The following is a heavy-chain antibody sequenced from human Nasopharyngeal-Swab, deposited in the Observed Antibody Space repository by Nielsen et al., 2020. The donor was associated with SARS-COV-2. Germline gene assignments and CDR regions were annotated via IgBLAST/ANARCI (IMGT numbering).Heavy chain of an antibody. CDR2: ISYDGSNK. V-gene: IGHV3-30*18. CDR3: AKDPVMYYDSSGYYYFDY. D-gene: IGHD3-22*01. CDR1: GFTFSSYG. Sequence: GESLQISCAASGFTFSSYGMHWVRQAPGKGLEWVAVISYDGSNKYYADPVKGRFTISRDNSKNTLYLQMNSLRAEDTAVYYCAKDPVMYYDSSGYYYFDYWGQGTLVTVSS. J-gene: IGHJ4*02.